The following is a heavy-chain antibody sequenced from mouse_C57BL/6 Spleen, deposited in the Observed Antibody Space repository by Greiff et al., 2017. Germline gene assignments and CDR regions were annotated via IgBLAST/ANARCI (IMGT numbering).Heavy chain of an antibody. D-gene: IGHD2-4*01. CDR2: INPGSGGT. Sequence: VKLMESGAELVRPGTSVKVSCKASGYAFTNYLIEWVKQRPGQGLEWIGVINPGSGGTNYNEKFKGKATLTADKSSSTAYMQLSSLTSEDSAVYFCARAMITTRYAMDYWGQGTSVTVSS. V-gene: IGHV1-54*01. CDR3: ARAMITTRYAMDY. CDR1: GYAFTNYL. J-gene: IGHJ4*01.